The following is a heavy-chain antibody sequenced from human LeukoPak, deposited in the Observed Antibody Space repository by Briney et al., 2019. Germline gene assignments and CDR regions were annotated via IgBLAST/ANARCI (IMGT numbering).Heavy chain of an antibody. CDR2: ISSSSSYI. V-gene: IGHV3-21*01. J-gene: IGHJ5*02. CDR3: ARDAVIGWFDP. CDR1: GFTFSSYS. Sequence: PGGSLRLSCAASGFTFSSYSMNWVRQAPGNGLDGVSSISSSSSYIYYADSVKGRFTISRDNAKTSLYLQMNSLRAEDAAVYYCARDAVIGWFDPWGQGTLVTVSS.